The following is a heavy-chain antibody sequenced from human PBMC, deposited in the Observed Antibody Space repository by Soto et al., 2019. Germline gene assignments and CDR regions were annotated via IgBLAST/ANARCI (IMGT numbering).Heavy chain of an antibody. V-gene: IGHV4-30-4*02. D-gene: IGHD3-22*01. CDR1: GGSISSGDYY. Sequence: SETLSLTCTVSGGSISSGDYYWSWIRQPPGKGLEWIGYIYYSGSTYYNPSLKSRVTISVDTSKNQFSLKLTSVTAADTAVYYCATYDSGGKFDFWGLGTLVTVSS. CDR2: IYYSGST. J-gene: IGHJ4*02. CDR3: ATYDSGGKFDF.